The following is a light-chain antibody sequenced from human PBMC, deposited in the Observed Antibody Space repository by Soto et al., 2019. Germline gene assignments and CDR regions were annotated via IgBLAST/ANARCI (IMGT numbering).Light chain of an antibody. V-gene: IGKV1-9*01. CDR2: AAS. J-gene: IGKJ5*01. Sequence: IQLTQSPSSLSASVGDRVTITCRASHGISSYLAWYQQKPGKALKLLIYAASTLQSGVPSRCSGSGSWTAFTLTISSLQPEDFATYYCAQHNTYPIACGQGTRLEIK. CDR1: HGISSY. CDR3: AQHNTYPIA.